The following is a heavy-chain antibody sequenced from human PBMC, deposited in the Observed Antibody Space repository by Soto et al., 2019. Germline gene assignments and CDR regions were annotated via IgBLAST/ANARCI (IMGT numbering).Heavy chain of an antibody. CDR1: GFTSSGFW. CDR2: INQDGGEK. D-gene: IGHD4-4*01. J-gene: IGHJ5*02. V-gene: IGHV3-7*03. CDR3: ARDYSNPRGRFDP. Sequence: PGGSLRLSCAASGFTSSGFWMTWVRQAPGRGLEWVANINQDGGEKHYVDSVKGRFTISRDNAKDSLSLQMNSLRDEDTAIYYCARDYSNPRGRFDPWGQGTLVTVSS.